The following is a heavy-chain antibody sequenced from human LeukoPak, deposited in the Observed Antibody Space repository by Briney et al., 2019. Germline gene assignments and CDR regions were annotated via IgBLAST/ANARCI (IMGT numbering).Heavy chain of an antibody. V-gene: IGHV4-4*07. D-gene: IGHD3-10*02. Sequence: SETLSLTSSVSDGSMISYHWSWIRQPAGKGLEWIGRIYTTGSTDYNPSLMSRVTMSVDTSKNQFSLKLRSVTAADTAVYYCARAERTVNVFDSWGQGTIVTVSS. CDR3: ARAERTVNVFDS. CDR1: DGSMISYH. J-gene: IGHJ3*01. CDR2: IYTTGST.